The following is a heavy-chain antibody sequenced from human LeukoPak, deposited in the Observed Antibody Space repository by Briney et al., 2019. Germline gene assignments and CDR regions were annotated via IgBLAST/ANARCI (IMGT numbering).Heavy chain of an antibody. J-gene: IGHJ6*02. D-gene: IGHD1-26*01. Sequence: GGSLRLSCAATGYSFKDYGIHWVRQPPGKGLEWVSAINWNGGGTDYADSVKGRFTIFRDNAKNSLYLQLSSLRPEDTALYYCAKHLTATNTYIFFGLDVWGQGTSVTVSS. CDR3: AKHLTATNTYIFFGLDV. CDR1: GYSFKDYG. V-gene: IGHV3-9*01. CDR2: INWNGGGT.